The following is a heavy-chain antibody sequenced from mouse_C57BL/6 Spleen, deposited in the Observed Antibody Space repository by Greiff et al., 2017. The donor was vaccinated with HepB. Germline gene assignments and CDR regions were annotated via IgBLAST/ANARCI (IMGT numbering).Heavy chain of an antibody. CDR2: IDPENGDT. Sequence: VQLKESGAELVRPGASVKLSCTASGFNIKDDYMHWVKQRPEQGLEWIGWIDPENGDTEYASKFQGKATITADTSSNTAYLQLSSLTSEDTAVYYCTTQDYYAMDYWGQGTSVTVSS. J-gene: IGHJ4*01. CDR3: TTQDYYAMDY. CDR1: GFNIKDDY. V-gene: IGHV14-4*01.